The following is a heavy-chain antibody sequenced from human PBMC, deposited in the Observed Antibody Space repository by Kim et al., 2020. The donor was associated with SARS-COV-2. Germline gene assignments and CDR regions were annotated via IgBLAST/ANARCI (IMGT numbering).Heavy chain of an antibody. V-gene: IGHV3-30*02. Sequence: YSDTVKGRFASSRDNYKNMLYLQMKSLRAEDTAVYYCAKDEYDILTGYLVWGQGTLVTVSS. CDR3: AKDEYDILTGYLV. J-gene: IGHJ4*02. D-gene: IGHD3-9*01.